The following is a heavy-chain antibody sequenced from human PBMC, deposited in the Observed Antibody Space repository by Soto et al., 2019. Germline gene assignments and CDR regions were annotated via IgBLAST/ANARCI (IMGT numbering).Heavy chain of an antibody. D-gene: IGHD3-3*01. CDR1: GYSFTSYW. J-gene: IGHJ6*02. V-gene: IGHV5-10-1*01. CDR3: ARLSIPPSPRVVIIRALYYYYGMDV. Sequence: PGESLKISCKGSGYSFTSYWISWVRQMPGKGLEWMGRIDPSDSYTNYSPSFQGHVTISADKSISTAYLQWSSLKASDTAMYYCARLSIPPSPRVVIIRALYYYYGMDVWGQGTTVTVYS. CDR2: IDPSDSYT.